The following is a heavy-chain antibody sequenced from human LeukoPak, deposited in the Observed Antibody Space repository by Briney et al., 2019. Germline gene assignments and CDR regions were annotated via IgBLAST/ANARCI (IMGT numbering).Heavy chain of an antibody. J-gene: IGHJ4*02. Sequence: KPGGSLRLSCAASGFTFSSYSMTWVRQAPGKGLEWVSSISSSSSYIYYADSVKGRFTISRDNAKNSLYLQMNSLRAEDTAVYYCARVPVLRYFDWFPPGAYYFDYWGQGTLVTVSS. CDR1: GFTFSSYS. V-gene: IGHV3-21*01. CDR2: ISSSSSYI. CDR3: ARVPVLRYFDWFPPGAYYFDY. D-gene: IGHD3-9*01.